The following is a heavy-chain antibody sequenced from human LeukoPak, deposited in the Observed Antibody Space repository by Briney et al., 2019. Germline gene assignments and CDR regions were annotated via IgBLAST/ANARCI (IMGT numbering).Heavy chain of an antibody. CDR2: LFSGGTT. CDR1: GFTVSSNY. V-gene: IGHV3-53*05. J-gene: IGHJ3*02. CDR3: ARGGDGYNYAFDM. Sequence: GGSLRLSCAASGFTVSSNYMSWVRQAPGKGLEWVSLLFSGGTTYYADSVKGRFTISRDNSKNTLYLQMNSLRAEDRAVYYCARGGDGYNYAFDMWGQGTMVTVSS. D-gene: IGHD5-24*01.